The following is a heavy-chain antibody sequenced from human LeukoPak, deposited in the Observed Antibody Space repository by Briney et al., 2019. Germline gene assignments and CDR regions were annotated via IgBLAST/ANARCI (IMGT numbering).Heavy chain of an antibody. CDR1: GYSISSGYY. CDR2: IYHSGST. J-gene: IGHJ5*02. CDR3: ARDKGRLQP. Sequence: PSETLSLTCAVSGYSISSGYYWGWIRQPPGKGLEWIGSIYHSGSTYYNPSLKSRVTISVDTSKNQFSLKLSSVTAADTAVYYCARDKGRLQPWGQGTLVTVSS. V-gene: IGHV4-38-2*02. D-gene: IGHD4-11*01.